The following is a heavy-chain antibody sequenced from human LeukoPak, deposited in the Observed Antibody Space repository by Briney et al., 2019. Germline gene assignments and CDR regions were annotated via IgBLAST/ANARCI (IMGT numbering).Heavy chain of an antibody. CDR2: IYSSGST. V-gene: IGHV4-4*07. CDR3: ARDQYYYDTSGYYLFDY. D-gene: IGHD3-22*01. CDR1: GGSINSYY. Sequence: SETLSLTCTVSGGSINSYYWSWVRQPAGKGLEWIGRIYSSGSTYYNPSLQSRVTMSIDTSKNQFSLKLSSGTAADTAMYYCARDQYYYDTSGYYLFDYWGQGTLVTVSS. J-gene: IGHJ4*02.